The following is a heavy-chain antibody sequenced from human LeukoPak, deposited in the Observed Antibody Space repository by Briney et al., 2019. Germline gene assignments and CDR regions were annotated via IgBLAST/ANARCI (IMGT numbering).Heavy chain of an antibody. J-gene: IGHJ6*02. CDR2: IYHGDSYA. CDR3: ARLMYFYGSGNYHFYAMDV. CDR1: GYSFTTYW. V-gene: IGHV5-51*01. Sequence: GESLKISCKCSGYSFTTYWSAWVRRMPGKGLEWMGIIYHGDSYARYNPSFQGQVIISADKSISTAYLQWSSLKASDTAMYYCARLMYFYGSGNYHFYAMDVWGHGTTVTVSS. D-gene: IGHD3-10*01.